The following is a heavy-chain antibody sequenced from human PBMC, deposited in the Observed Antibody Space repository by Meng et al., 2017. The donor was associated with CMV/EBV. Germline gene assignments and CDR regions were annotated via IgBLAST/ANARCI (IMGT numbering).Heavy chain of an antibody. J-gene: IGHJ2*01. CDR3: TTREGTTVTTDWYFDL. CDR2: IKSKTDGGTT. D-gene: IGHD4-11*01. CDR1: GFTFSNAW. Sequence: GESLKISCAASGFTFSNAWMSWVRQAPGKELEWVGRIKSKTDGGTTDYAAPVKGRFTISRDDSKNTLYLQMNSLKTEDTAVYYCTTREGTTVTTDWYFDLWGRGTLVTVSS. V-gene: IGHV3-15*01.